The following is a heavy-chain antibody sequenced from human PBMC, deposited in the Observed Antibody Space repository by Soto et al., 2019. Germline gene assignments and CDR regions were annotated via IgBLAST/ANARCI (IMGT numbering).Heavy chain of an antibody. V-gene: IGHV1-58*01. D-gene: IGHD1-26*01. Sequence: KVCCKASGFHFNSPAVQWVRQARGQRLEWIGWIVVGSGNTNYAQKFQERVTITRDMSTSTAYMELSSLRSEDTAVYYCAAVGGSDCIRSPVDYWGQ. CDR1: GFHFNSPA. J-gene: IGHJ4*01. CDR3: AAVGGSDCIRSPVDY. CDR2: IVVGSGNT.